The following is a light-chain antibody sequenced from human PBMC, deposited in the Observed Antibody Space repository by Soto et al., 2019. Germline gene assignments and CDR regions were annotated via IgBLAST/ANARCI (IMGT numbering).Light chain of an antibody. CDR1: QGISSY. CDR3: QQLNSYPIT. Sequence: IQFTQSPSSLSASVGDRVTLTCRASQGISSYLAWYQQKPGKAPKLLIYAASTLQSGVPSRFSGSGSGTDFTLTISSLQPEDFATYYCQQLNSYPITFGQGTRLEIK. J-gene: IGKJ5*01. V-gene: IGKV1-9*01. CDR2: AAS.